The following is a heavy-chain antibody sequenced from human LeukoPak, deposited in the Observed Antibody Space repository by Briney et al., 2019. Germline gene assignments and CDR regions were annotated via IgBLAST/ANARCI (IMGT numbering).Heavy chain of an antibody. CDR1: GYTFTGYY. D-gene: IGHD3-9*01. V-gene: IGHV1-8*02. CDR2: MNPNSGNT. J-gene: IGHJ5*02. CDR3: ARGLGSDILTGLGMRANWFDP. Sequence: ASVKVSCKASGYTFTGYYMHWVRQASGQGLEWMGWMNPNSGNTGYAQKFQGRVTMTRNTSISTAYMELSSLRSEDTAVYYCARGLGSDILTGLGMRANWFDPWGQGTLVTVSS.